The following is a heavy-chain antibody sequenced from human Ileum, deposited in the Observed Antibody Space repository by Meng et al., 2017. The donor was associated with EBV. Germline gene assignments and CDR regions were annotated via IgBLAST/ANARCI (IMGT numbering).Heavy chain of an antibody. Sequence: LQESGPGLRTPSERLSLTCAVSGGSISRSDWWSWVRQPPGKGLEWIGETSHSGSTNYSPSLKSRVTISLDKSKNQLSLKLNSVTAADTAVYYCASSDYYRSDYWGQGTLVTVSS. CDR3: ASSDYYRSDY. D-gene: IGHD3-22*01. CDR2: TSHSGST. V-gene: IGHV4-4*02. CDR1: GGSISRSDW. J-gene: IGHJ4*02.